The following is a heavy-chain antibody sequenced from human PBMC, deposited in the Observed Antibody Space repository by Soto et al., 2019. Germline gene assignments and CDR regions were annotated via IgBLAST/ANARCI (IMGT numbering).Heavy chain of an antibody. CDR1: GYSFTSYW. CDR3: ARHLDYGDRIDY. CDR2: IYPGDSDT. Sequence: PGESLKISCKGSGYSFTSYWIGWVRQMLGKGLQWMGIIYPGDSDTRSSPSFQGQVTISADKTISTAYLQWSSLKASDTAMYCCARHLDYGDRIDYWGQGTLVTVSS. V-gene: IGHV5-51*01. J-gene: IGHJ4*02. D-gene: IGHD4-17*01.